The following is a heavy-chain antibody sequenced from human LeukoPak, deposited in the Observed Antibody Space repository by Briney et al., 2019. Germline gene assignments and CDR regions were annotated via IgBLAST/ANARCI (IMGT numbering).Heavy chain of an antibody. CDR2: ISSSGSNI. D-gene: IGHD3-10*02. Sequence: GGSLRLSCAASGFTFSSYEMNWVRQAPGQGLELVSYISSSGSNIYYADSVKGRLTISRDNAKNSMYLQMNSLRAEDTAVYYCAELGITMIGGVWGKGTTVTISS. CDR1: GFTFSSYE. J-gene: IGHJ6*04. V-gene: IGHV3-48*03. CDR3: AELGITMIGGV.